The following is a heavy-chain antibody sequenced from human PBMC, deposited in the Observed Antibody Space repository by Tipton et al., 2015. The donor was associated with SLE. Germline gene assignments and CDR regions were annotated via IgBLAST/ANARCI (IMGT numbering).Heavy chain of an antibody. V-gene: IGHV4-4*07. CDR3: ARGSNYAFDI. CDR2: VYSSGST. Sequence: TLSLTCTVSGGSISSYYWSWIRQPAGKGLEWIGRVYSSGSTNYNPSLKSRVTISVDTSKNQFSLKLSSVTAADTAVYYCARGSNYAFDIWGQGTMVTVSS. CDR1: GGSISSYY. D-gene: IGHD6-13*01. J-gene: IGHJ3*02.